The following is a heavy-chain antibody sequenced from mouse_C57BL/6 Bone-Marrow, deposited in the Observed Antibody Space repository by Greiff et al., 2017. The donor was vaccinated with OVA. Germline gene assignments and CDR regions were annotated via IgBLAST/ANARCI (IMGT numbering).Heavy chain of an antibody. CDR1: GYTFTDYY. D-gene: IGHD2-3*01. CDR2: INPNNGGT. V-gene: IGHV1-26*01. CDR3: ARRGWFDY. Sequence: VQLQQSGPELVKPGASVKISCKASGYTFTDYYMNWVKQSHGKSLEWIGDINPNNGGTSYNQKFKGKATLTVDKSSSTAYMELRSLTSEDSAVYYCARRGWFDYWGQGTTLTVSS. J-gene: IGHJ2*01.